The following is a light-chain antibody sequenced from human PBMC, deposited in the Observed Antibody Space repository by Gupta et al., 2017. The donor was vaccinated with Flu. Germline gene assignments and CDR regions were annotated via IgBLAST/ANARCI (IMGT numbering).Light chain of an antibody. J-gene: IGKJ2*01. CDR3: QQSDSAPHT. V-gene: IGKV1-39*01. CDR2: AAS. Sequence: DIQMTKSPSSLSASVGDRVTITCRASLSIGSYLNWYYQKPGEAPKLLIYAASNLHSGVPSRFSGSESGTDFTLTISKLQPEDSATYFCQQSDSAPHTFGQGTKMEI. CDR1: LSIGSY.